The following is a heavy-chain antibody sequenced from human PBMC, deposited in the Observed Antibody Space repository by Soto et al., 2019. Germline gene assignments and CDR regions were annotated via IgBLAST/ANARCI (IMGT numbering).Heavy chain of an antibody. J-gene: IGHJ5*01. CDR1: GGSISSYY. Sequence: QVHLQESGPGLVKPSETLSLTCTVSGGSISSYYRSWILQPPGKGLEWIGYIYCTGTTTYNPSIKSRVTISVDSSKNQFSLNLTSVSAADTAVYYCARLGGFYQSLDSWGHETLVTVSS. CDR2: IYCTGTT. V-gene: IGHV4-59*08. CDR3: ARLGGFYQSLDS. D-gene: IGHD3-22*01.